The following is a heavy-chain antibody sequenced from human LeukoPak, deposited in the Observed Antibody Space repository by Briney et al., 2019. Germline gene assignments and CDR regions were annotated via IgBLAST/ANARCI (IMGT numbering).Heavy chain of an antibody. J-gene: IGHJ6*03. Sequence: SETLSLTCTVSGFSISSYYWSWIRQPPGKGLEGIGYIYYSGSTNYKSSLKSRVTMSVDTSKTQFSLKLSSVTAADTAVYYCARTTEGGYSYGYFYYYYMDVWGKGTTVTISS. CDR1: GFSISSYY. CDR3: ARTTEGGYSYGYFYYYYMDV. CDR2: IYYSGST. V-gene: IGHV4-59*01. D-gene: IGHD5-18*01.